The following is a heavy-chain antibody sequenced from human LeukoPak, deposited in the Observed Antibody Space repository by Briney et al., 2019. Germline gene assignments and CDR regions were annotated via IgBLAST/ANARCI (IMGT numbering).Heavy chain of an antibody. D-gene: IGHD5-18*01. V-gene: IGHV4-61*01. CDR1: GGSVSSGSYY. CDR2: IYYSGST. J-gene: IGHJ4*02. Sequence: SETLSLTCTVSGGSVSSGSYYWSWIRQPPGKGLEWIGYIYYSGSTNYNTSLKSRLTISADTSKNQFSLKLSSVTAADTAMYFCARHEGYSYAFAYWGQGTLVTVSS. CDR3: ARHEGYSYAFAY.